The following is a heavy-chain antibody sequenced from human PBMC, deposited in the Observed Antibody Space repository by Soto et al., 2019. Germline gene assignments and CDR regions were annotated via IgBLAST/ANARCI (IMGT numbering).Heavy chain of an antibody. CDR2: ISSSGSTI. CDR1: GFTFSSYE. Sequence: GGSLRLSCAASGFTFSSYEMNWVRQAPGEGLEWVSYISSSGSTIYYADSVKGRFTISRDNAKNSLYLQMNSLRAEDTAVYYCARGPMVRGVIAYYYYGMDVWGQGTTVTVSS. V-gene: IGHV3-48*03. CDR3: ARGPMVRGVIAYYYYGMDV. D-gene: IGHD3-10*01. J-gene: IGHJ6*02.